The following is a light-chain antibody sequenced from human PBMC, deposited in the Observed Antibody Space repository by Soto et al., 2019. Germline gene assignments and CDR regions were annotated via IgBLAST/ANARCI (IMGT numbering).Light chain of an antibody. J-gene: IGKJ4*01. CDR3: PQYNGGPPLT. Sequence: EIVMTQSPATLSVSPGERATLSGRASQSVSSNLAGYQQKPGQAPRVLIDGVSTRATGIPASFSGSGSGTEFTLTISSLQSEDFALYYCPQYNGGPPLTFGGGTKVEIK. CDR2: GVS. CDR1: QSVSSN. V-gene: IGKV3-15*01.